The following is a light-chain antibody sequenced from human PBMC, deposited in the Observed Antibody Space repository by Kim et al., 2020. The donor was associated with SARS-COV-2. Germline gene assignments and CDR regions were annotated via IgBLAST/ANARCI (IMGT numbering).Light chain of an antibody. CDR1: QNIYKY. CDR3: QQNDDLPVT. J-gene: IGKJ4*01. Sequence: AHVGDKVTITCQAIQNIYKYLNWYQHKPGKAPNLLIYDASKLQTGVPPRFSGSGSGTHFTLTINGLQPEDIATYYCQQNDDLPVTFGGGTKVDIK. V-gene: IGKV1-33*01. CDR2: DAS.